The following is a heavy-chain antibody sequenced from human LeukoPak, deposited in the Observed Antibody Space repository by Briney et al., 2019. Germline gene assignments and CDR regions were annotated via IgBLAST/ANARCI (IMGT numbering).Heavy chain of an antibody. Sequence: SETLSLTCTVSGGSIRSYYWSWIRQPPGKGLEWIGYTYHSGSTYYNPSLKSRVTISVDRSKNQFSLKLSSVTAADTAVYYCASTKEGEYYYDSSGYSDDAFDIWGQGTMVTVSS. CDR1: GGSIRSYY. D-gene: IGHD3-22*01. V-gene: IGHV4-59*12. CDR3: ASTKEGEYYYDSSGYSDDAFDI. J-gene: IGHJ3*02. CDR2: TYHSGST.